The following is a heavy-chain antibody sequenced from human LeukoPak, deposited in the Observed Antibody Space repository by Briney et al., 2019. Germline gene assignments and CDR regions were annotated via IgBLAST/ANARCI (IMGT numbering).Heavy chain of an antibody. CDR2: ISSSSSYI. CDR1: GFTFSSYS. V-gene: IGHV3-21*01. Sequence: GGSLRLSCAASGFTFSSYSMNWVRQAPGKGLEWVSSISSSSSYIYYADSVKGRFTISRDNAKNSLYLQMNSLRAEDTAVCYCARSQGVTGPNDAFDIWGQGTMVTVSS. CDR3: ARSQGVTGPNDAFDI. J-gene: IGHJ3*02. D-gene: IGHD4-23*01.